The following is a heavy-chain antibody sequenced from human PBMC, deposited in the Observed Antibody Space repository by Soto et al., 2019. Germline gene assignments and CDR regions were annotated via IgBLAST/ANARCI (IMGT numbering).Heavy chain of an antibody. V-gene: IGHV4-34*01. CDR1: GGSFSGYY. CDR3: ARGEDGDHEGY. J-gene: IGHJ4*02. D-gene: IGHD4-17*01. Sequence: QVQLQQWGAGLLKPSETLSLTCAVYGGSFSGYYWSWIRQPPGKGLEWIGEINHSGSTNYNPSLKSRVTISVDTSKNQFSLKLSSVTAADTAVYYCARGEDGDHEGYWGQGTLVTFSS. CDR2: INHSGST.